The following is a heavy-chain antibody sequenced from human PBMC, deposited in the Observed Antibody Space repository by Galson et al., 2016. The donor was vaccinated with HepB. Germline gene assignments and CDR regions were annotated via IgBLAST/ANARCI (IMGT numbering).Heavy chain of an antibody. CDR2: IYWDVDK. J-gene: IGHJ4*02. D-gene: IGHD6-19*01. CDR3: AHVISGWPPEF. CDR1: GFSLISSGVG. V-gene: IGHV2-5*02. Sequence: PALVKPTQTLTLTCTFSGFSLISSGVGVGWIRQPPGKALECLALIYWDVDKRYSPFLKNRVTITKDTSKNQVVLTMTNMDPLDTATYYCAHVISGWPPEFWGPGTLITVSS.